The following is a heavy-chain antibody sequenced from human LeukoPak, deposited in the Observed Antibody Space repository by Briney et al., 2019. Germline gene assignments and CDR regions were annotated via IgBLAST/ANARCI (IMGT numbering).Heavy chain of an antibody. J-gene: IGHJ4*02. CDR1: GFSFGDFA. V-gene: IGHV3-49*04. CDR3: TRGQWELRY. Sequence: GGSPRLSCTASGFSFGDFALSWVRQAPGKGLEWVTFIRSKAYGGTTEYAASVKGRFAISRDDSKSIAYLQMNSLKIDDTAVYYCTRGQWELRYWGQGTLVTVSS. D-gene: IGHD1-26*01. CDR2: IRSKAYGGTT.